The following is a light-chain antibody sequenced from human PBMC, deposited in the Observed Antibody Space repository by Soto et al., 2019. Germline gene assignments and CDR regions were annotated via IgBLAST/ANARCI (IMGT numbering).Light chain of an antibody. Sequence: QSALTQPASVSGSPGQSITISCTGTSSDVGGYNYVSWYQQHPGKAPKLMIYDVSNRPSGVSNRLSGSKSGNTASLTISGLQAEDEADYYCSSYTSSSTPFVFGTG. CDR1: SSDVGGYNY. J-gene: IGLJ1*01. CDR2: DVS. CDR3: SSYTSSSTPFV. V-gene: IGLV2-14*01.